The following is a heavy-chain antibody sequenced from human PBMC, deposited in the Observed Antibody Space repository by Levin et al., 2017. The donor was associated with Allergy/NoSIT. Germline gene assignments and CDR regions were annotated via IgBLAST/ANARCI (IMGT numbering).Heavy chain of an antibody. J-gene: IGHJ4*02. CDR3: AKASSPYDFWSGYSDY. CDR2: ISGSGGST. V-gene: IGHV3-23*01. Sequence: GGSLRLSCAASGFTFSSYAMSWVRQAPGKGLEWVSAISGSGGSTYYADSVKGRFTISRDNSKNTLYLQMNSLRAEDTAVYYCAKASSPYDFWSGYSDYWGQGTLVTVSS. CDR1: GFTFSSYA. D-gene: IGHD3-3*01.